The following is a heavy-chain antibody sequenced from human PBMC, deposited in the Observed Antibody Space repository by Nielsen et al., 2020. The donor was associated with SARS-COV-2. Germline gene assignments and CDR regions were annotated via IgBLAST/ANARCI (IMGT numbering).Heavy chain of an antibody. CDR2: INAGNGNT. V-gene: IGHV1-3*01. CDR1: GYIFTSYA. Sequence: ASVKVSCKASGYIFTSYAMHWVRQAPGQRLEWMGWINAGNGNTKYSQKFQGRVTMTRDTSTSTVYMELSSLRSEDTAVYYCAREGYCSSTSCYNNNWFDPWGQGTLVTVSS. J-gene: IGHJ5*02. D-gene: IGHD2-2*02. CDR3: AREGYCSSTSCYNNNWFDP.